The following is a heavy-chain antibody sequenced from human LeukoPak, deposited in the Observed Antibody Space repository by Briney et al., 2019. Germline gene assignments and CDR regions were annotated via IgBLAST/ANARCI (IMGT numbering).Heavy chain of an antibody. CDR2: IYSGGNT. CDR1: GFTVSRNY. J-gene: IGHJ4*02. D-gene: IGHD1-26*01. V-gene: IGHV3-66*04. Sequence: GGSLRLSCAASGFTVSRNYMSWVRQAPGKGLECVSVIYSGGNTYYTDSVKGRFTISRDNSKNTLYLQMNSLRAEDTAIYYCAKRGAEVGTTVAPGDYWGQGTLVTVSS. CDR3: AKRGAEVGTTVAPGDY.